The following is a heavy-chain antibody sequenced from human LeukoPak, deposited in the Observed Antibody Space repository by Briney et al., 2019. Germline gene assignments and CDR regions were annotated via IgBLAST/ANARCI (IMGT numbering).Heavy chain of an antibody. Sequence: SVKVSCKASGGTFSSYAISWVRQAPGQGLEWMGGIIPIFGTANYAQKLQGRVTMTTDTSTSTAYMELRSLRSDDTAVYYCARVRSSRFDYWGRGTLVTVSS. V-gene: IGHV1-69*05. CDR2: IIPIFGTA. J-gene: IGHJ4*02. CDR1: GGTFSSYA. CDR3: ARVRSSRFDY. D-gene: IGHD6-13*01.